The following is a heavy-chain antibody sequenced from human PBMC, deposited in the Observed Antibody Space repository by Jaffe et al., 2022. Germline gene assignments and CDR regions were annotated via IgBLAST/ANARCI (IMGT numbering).Heavy chain of an antibody. J-gene: IGHJ5*02. Sequence: QVQLQESGPGLVKPSQTLSLTCTVSGDPISSGSYYWSWIRQPAGKGLEWIGRFFRSDSTKYNPSLKSRVTISLDTSKNQFSLQLTSVTAADTAVYYCVRDVPNWFDPWGQGILVTVSS. CDR3: VRDVPNWFDP. V-gene: IGHV4-61*02. CDR1: GDPISSGSYY. CDR2: FFRSDST.